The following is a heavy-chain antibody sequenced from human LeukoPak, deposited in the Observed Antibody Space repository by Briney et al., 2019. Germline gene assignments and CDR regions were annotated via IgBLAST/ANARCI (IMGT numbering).Heavy chain of an antibody. J-gene: IGHJ5*02. V-gene: IGHV3-74*01. Sequence: PGGSLRLSCAASGFTFSSYWMHWVRQAPGKGLVWVSRINNDGSSTSYADSVKGRFTISRDNAKNTLYLQMNSLRAEDTAVYYCARGCGYCSGGSRYAGWFDPWGQGTLVTVSS. CDR1: GFTFSSYW. CDR2: INNDGSST. CDR3: ARGCGYCSGGSRYAGWFDP. D-gene: IGHD2-15*01.